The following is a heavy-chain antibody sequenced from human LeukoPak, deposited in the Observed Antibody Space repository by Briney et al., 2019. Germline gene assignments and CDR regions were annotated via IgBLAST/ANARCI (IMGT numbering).Heavy chain of an antibody. CDR2: IYSGGST. Sequence: PGGSPRLSCAASGFTVSSNYMSWVRQAPGKGLEWVSVIYSGGSTYYADSVKGRFTISRDNSKNTLYLQMNSLRAEDTAVYYCARALWFGESRLYYFDYWGQGTLVTVSS. CDR3: ARALWFGESRLYYFDY. D-gene: IGHD3-10*01. CDR1: GFTVSSNY. V-gene: IGHV3-66*01. J-gene: IGHJ4*02.